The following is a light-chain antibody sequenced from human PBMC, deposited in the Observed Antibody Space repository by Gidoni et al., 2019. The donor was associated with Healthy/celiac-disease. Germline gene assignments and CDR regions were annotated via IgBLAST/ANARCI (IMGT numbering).Light chain of an antibody. CDR1: QSVSSY. CDR2: DAA. Sequence: EIVFTQSPATLSLSPGERATLSCRASQSVSSYLAWYQQKPGQAPRLLIYDAANRATGIPARFSGSGSGTDFTLTISSLEPEDFAVYYCQQRSKWPPELTFGGGTKVEIK. J-gene: IGKJ4*01. CDR3: QQRSKWPPELT. V-gene: IGKV3-11*01.